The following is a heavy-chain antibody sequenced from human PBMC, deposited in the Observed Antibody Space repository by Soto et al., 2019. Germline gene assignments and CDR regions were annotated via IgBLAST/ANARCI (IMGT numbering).Heavy chain of an antibody. CDR3: ARVGRYCSGGSCYQSFDY. CDR2: IIPIFGTA. V-gene: IGHV1-69*12. J-gene: IGHJ4*02. D-gene: IGHD2-15*01. CDR1: GGTFSSYA. Sequence: QVQLVQSGAEVKKPGSSVKVSCKASGGTFSSYAISWVRQAPGQGLEWMGGIIPIFGTANYAQKFQGRVTITADXXTXTXXMELSSLRSEDTAVYYCARVGRYCSGGSCYQSFDYWGQGTLVTVSS.